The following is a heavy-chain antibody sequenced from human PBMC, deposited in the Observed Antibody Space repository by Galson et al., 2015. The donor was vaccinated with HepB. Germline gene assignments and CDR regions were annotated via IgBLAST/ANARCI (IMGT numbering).Heavy chain of an antibody. Sequence: SVKVSCKASGGTFSSYAISWVRQAPGQGLEWMGGIIPIFGTANYAQKFQGRVTITADESTSTAYMELSSLRSEDTAVYYCARDIVVVPAEMEGRFDYWGQGTLVTVSS. CDR2: IIPIFGTA. V-gene: IGHV1-69*13. J-gene: IGHJ4*02. D-gene: IGHD2-2*01. CDR1: GGTFSSYA. CDR3: ARDIVVVPAEMEGRFDY.